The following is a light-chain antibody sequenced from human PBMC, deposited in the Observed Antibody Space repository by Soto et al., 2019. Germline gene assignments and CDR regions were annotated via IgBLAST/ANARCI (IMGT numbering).Light chain of an antibody. Sequence: DIQMTQSPSTLSASVGDRVTITCRASQSISSWLAWYQQKPGKAPKLLIYDASSLESGVPSRFSGSGSGTEFTLTISSLQPDDFATYYCQQYNSYPCTFGQGNKVEIK. CDR2: DAS. J-gene: IGKJ1*01. CDR1: QSISSW. CDR3: QQYNSYPCT. V-gene: IGKV1-5*01.